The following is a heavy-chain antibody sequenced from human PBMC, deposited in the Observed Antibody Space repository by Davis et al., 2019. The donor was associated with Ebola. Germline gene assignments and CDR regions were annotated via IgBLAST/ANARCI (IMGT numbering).Heavy chain of an antibody. CDR1: GGTFSSFG. V-gene: IGHV1-69*13. CDR2: NIPLFGTT. J-gene: IGHJ4*02. Sequence: SVKVSCKASGGTFSSFGVAWVRQAPGQGLECMGGNIPLFGTTNYAPKFRGRVTMTADESTSTAYMELSSLTSEDTAVYYCARDVQWEWFDYWGQGTLVTVSS. D-gene: IGHD1-26*01. CDR3: ARDVQWEWFDY.